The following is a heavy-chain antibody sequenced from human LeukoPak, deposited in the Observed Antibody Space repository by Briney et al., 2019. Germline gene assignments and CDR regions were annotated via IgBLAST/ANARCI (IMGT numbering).Heavy chain of an antibody. Sequence: GGSLTLSCAASGFTFSSYEMNWVRQAPGKGLEWVSYIASGGGANRFYSESVKGRFTISRDNAKNSLYLHMNSLRAGDTALYYCAAMTTAAANAFFYWGRRTVVTVSA. CDR3: AAMTTAAANAFFY. CDR1: GFTFSSYE. J-gene: IGHJ4*02. D-gene: IGHD2-2*01. CDR2: IASGGGANR. V-gene: IGHV3-48*03.